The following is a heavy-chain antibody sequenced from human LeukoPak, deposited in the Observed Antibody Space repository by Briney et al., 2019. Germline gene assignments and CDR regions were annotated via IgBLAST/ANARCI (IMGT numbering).Heavy chain of an antibody. J-gene: IGHJ4*02. CDR3: ARAVQDKIAALDY. D-gene: IGHD6-6*01. Sequence: PGGSLRLSCAASGFTFSSYSMNWVRQAPGKGLEWVSSISSSSSYIYYADSVKGRFTISRDNAKNSLYLQMNSLRAEDTAVYYCARAVQDKIAALDYWGQGTLVTVSS. CDR1: GFTFSSYS. V-gene: IGHV3-21*01. CDR2: ISSSSSYI.